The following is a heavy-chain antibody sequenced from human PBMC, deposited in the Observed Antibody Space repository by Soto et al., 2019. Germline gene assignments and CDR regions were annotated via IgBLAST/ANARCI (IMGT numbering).Heavy chain of an antibody. CDR3: AREETAWPLAYGLDV. Sequence: PGGSLRLSCAASGFTFSSYSIHWVRQAPGKGLEWVSAITRNSDIYYADSVKGRFTISRDNAQNSVSLQMNSLRAEDTAVYYCAREETAWPLAYGLDVWGHGTTVTVSS. V-gene: IGHV3-21*01. CDR2: ITRNSDI. J-gene: IGHJ6*02. D-gene: IGHD2-21*02. CDR1: GFTFSSYS.